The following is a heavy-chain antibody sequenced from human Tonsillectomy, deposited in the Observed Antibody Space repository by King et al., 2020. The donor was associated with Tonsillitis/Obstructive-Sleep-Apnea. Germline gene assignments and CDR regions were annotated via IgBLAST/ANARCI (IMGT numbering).Heavy chain of an antibody. CDR3: GTNAGDYYYYMDV. J-gene: IGHJ6*03. Sequence: HVQLQQWGAGLLKPSETLSLTCGVYGGSFSGYYWSWIRQPPGNGLEWIGEINHSGSTDYNSSLKSRVTISRDTSKNQFSLRLTSVTAADTAVYYCGTNAGDYYYYMDVWGKGTTVTVSS. CDR1: GGSFSGYY. D-gene: IGHD2-2*01. CDR2: INHSGST. V-gene: IGHV4-34*01.